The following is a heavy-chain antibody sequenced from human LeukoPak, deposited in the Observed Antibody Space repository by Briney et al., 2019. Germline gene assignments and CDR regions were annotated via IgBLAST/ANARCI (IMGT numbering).Heavy chain of an antibody. CDR1: GGSISSYY. CDR2: IYYSGST. CDR3: ARGILTGYYQFDY. Sequence: SETLSLTCTVSGGSISSYYWSWIRQPPGKGLEWIGYIYYSGSTNYNPSLKSRVTISVDTSKNQFSLKLSPVTAADTAVYYCARGILTGYYQFDYWGQGTLVTVSS. J-gene: IGHJ4*02. D-gene: IGHD3-9*01. V-gene: IGHV4-59*01.